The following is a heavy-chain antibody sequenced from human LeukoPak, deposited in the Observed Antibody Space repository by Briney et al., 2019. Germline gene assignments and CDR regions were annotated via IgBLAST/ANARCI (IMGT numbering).Heavy chain of an antibody. V-gene: IGHV4-30-4*08. CDR1: GGSISSGDYY. CDR2: IYYSGST. CDR3: AREEVYYYMDV. J-gene: IGHJ6*03. Sequence: SETLSLTCSVSGGSISSGDYYWSWIRQPPGKGLEWIGYIYYSGSTYYNPSLKSRITISVDTSKNQFSLKLSSVTAADTAVYYCAREEVYYYMDVWGKGTTVTVTS.